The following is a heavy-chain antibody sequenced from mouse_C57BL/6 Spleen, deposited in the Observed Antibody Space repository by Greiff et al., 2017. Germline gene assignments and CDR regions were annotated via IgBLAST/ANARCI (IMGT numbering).Heavy chain of an antibody. J-gene: IGHJ2*01. V-gene: IGHV5-9-1*02. D-gene: IGHD1-1*01. CDR1: GFTFSSYA. CDR2: ISSGGDYI. CDR3: TRVGTTVVATDY. Sequence: EVKLVESGEGLVKPGGSLKLSCAASGFTFSSYAMSWVRQTPEKRLEWVAYISSGGDYIYYADTVKGRFTISRDNARNTLYLQMSSLKSEDTAMYYCTRVGTTVVATDYWGQGTTLTVSS.